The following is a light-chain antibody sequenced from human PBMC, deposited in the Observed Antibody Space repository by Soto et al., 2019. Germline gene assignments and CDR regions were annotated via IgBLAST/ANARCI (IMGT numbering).Light chain of an antibody. CDR3: QQYNTWHPKMA. V-gene: IGKV3-15*01. J-gene: IGKJ1*01. Sequence: VVTQSPATLSVFPGETATLSCRASQSVSSDLAWYQQSPGQATRLLIYGASTRATGIPARFRGSGSGTEFRLTISSLQSEDFATYYCQQYNTWHPKMAFGRGTKVEIK. CDR1: QSVSSD. CDR2: GAS.